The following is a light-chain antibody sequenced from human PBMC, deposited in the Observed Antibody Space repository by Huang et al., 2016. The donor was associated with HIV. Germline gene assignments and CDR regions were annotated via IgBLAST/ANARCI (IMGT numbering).Light chain of an antibody. J-gene: IGKJ1*01. Sequence: EIVLAQSPATLSVSPGERATLRCWATQSVSTRLAWYQQKPGQAPRLLIYGASTRAPVTPARFSGTGSGTEFTLTITSLQSEDSAVYYCQQYSNWPPWTFGQGTKVEIK. CDR3: QQYSNWPPWT. CDR2: GAS. CDR1: QSVSTR. V-gene: IGKV3-15*01.